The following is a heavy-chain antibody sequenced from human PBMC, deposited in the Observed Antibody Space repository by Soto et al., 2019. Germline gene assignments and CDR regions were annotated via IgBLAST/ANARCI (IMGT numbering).Heavy chain of an antibody. V-gene: IGHV4-59*01. J-gene: IGHJ4*02. Sequence: ETLSLTCTVSGGSISSYYWSWIRQPPGKGLEWIGYIYYSGSTNYNPSLKSRVTISVDTSKNQFSLKLSSVTAADTAVYYCARVAPNGYDSRAEFDYWGQGTLVTVSS. CDR2: IYYSGST. D-gene: IGHD5-12*01. CDR3: ARVAPNGYDSRAEFDY. CDR1: GGSISSYY.